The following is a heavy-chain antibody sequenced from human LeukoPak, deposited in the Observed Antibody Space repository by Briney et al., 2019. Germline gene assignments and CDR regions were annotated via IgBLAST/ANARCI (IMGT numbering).Heavy chain of an antibody. Sequence: GGSLRLSCAASGFIFSDHYMSWIRQAPGKGLEGVAYINSDSTTLYYADSVKGRFTVSRDNAKNSLDLHMNSLGVDDTAVYYCARLRGLIDHWGQGALVTVSS. CDR3: ARLRGLIDH. CDR1: GFIFSDHY. V-gene: IGHV3-11*01. CDR2: INSDSTTL. J-gene: IGHJ4*02. D-gene: IGHD3-10*01.